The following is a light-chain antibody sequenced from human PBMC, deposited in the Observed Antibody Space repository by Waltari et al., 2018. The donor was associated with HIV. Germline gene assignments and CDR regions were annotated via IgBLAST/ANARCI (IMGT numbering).Light chain of an antibody. J-gene: IGLJ3*02. Sequence: QSVLPQPPSASGTPGQRVTISCSGSSSHTGSNTVNWYQQLPGPAPKLLIYSNNQRPSGVPDRFSGSKSGTSASLAISGLQSEDEADYYCAVWDVSLNGRVFGGGTKLTVL. CDR2: SNN. CDR1: SSHTGSNT. V-gene: IGLV1-44*01. CDR3: AVWDVSLNGRV.